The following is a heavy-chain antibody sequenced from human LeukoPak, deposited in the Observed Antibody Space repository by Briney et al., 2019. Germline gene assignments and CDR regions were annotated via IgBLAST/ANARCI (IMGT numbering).Heavy chain of an antibody. J-gene: IGHJ6*03. D-gene: IGHD3-10*01. Sequence: ASVKVSCKASGYTFTSYGISWVRQAPGQGLEWMGWISAYNGNTNYAQKLQGRVTMTTDTSTSTAYMELRSLRSDDTAVYYCARGDYGSGSYYNENYHYMDVWGKGTTVTVSS. CDR3: ARGDYGSGSYYNENYHYMDV. V-gene: IGHV1-18*01. CDR2: ISAYNGNT. CDR1: GYTFTSYG.